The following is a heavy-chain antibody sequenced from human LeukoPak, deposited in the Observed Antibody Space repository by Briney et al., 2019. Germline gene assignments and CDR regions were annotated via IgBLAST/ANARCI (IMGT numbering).Heavy chain of an antibody. V-gene: IGHV1-2*02. D-gene: IGHD2-2*01. CDR1: GYTFTDYY. CDR3: ARYMPGAYDGFDV. J-gene: IGHJ3*01. Sequence: ASVKVSCKASGYTFTDYYFHWVRQAPGQGLEWMGWINPNSGATNYAQKFQGRVTMTRDTSISAAYMELSSLTSDDTAVYYCARYMPGAYDGFDVWGQGSLVTVSS. CDR2: INPNSGAT.